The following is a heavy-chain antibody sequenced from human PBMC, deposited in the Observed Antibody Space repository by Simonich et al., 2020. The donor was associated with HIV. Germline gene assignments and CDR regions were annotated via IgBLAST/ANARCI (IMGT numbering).Heavy chain of an antibody. CDR2: IKTNVSDK. CDR1: GYSFTAYS. D-gene: IGHD3-22*01. V-gene: IGHV1-2*06. Sequence: QVQLVQSGAEVMQPGASVKFSCKASGYSFTAYSMQWVRQAPGQGLEWVGRIKTNVSDKDYAKKFQGRGTMTRDTSINAAYMELSRLRYDDTALYYCARVYYDSSGYYHVRYFDLWGRGTLVTVSS. CDR3: ARVYYDSSGYYHVRYFDL. J-gene: IGHJ2*01.